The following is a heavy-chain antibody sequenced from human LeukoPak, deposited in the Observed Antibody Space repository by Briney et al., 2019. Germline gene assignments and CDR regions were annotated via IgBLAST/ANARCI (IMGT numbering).Heavy chain of an antibody. D-gene: IGHD1-20*01. CDR2: IYPGDSDT. CDR3: ARLGPYNFYFDY. Sequence: GKSLKISCKGSGYSFTSYWIGWVRQMPGKGLEWMGVIYPGDSDTRYSPSFQGQVTFSADRSISTAYLQWSSLKASDTAMYYCARLGPYNFYFDYWGQGTLVTVSS. J-gene: IGHJ4*02. CDR1: GYSFTSYW. V-gene: IGHV5-51*01.